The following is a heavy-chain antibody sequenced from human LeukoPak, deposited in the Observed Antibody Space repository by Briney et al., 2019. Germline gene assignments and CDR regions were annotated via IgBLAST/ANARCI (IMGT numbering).Heavy chain of an antibody. CDR2: ISSSSSTI. CDR3: AVPYCSGGSCYYYGMDV. Sequence: PGGSLRLSCAASGFTFSSYSMNWVRQAPGKGLEWVSFISSSSSTIYYADSVKGRFTISRDNAKNSLYLQMNSLRAEDTAVYYCAVPYCSGGSCYYYGMDVWGQGTTVTVSS. V-gene: IGHV3-48*01. D-gene: IGHD2-15*01. J-gene: IGHJ6*02. CDR1: GFTFSSYS.